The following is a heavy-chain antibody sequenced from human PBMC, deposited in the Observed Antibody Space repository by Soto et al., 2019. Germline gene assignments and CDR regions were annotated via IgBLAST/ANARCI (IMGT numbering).Heavy chain of an antibody. CDR2: IKQDGSEK. J-gene: IGHJ4*02. Sequence: GGSLRLSCAASGFTFSSYLMSWVRQAPGKGLEWVANIKQDGSEKYYVDSVKGRFTISRDNAKNSLYLQMNSLRAEDTAVYYCASPLEEGYWGQGTLVTVSS. CDR3: ASPLEEGY. D-gene: IGHD1-1*01. V-gene: IGHV3-7*03. CDR1: GFTFSSYL.